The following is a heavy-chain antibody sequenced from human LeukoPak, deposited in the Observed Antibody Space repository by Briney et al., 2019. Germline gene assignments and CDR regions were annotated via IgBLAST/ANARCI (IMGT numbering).Heavy chain of an antibody. CDR1: GDSISSGGYY. D-gene: IGHD2-2*03. J-gene: IGHJ5*02. Sequence: PSQTLSLTCTVSGDSISSGGYYWSWIRQHPGKGLEWIGYIYYSGSTDYNPSLKSRVIISVDTSKNQFSLKLSSVTAADTAVYYCARDGYCSSTTCYNWFDPWGQGTLVTVSS. CDR3: ARDGYCSSTTCYNWFDP. V-gene: IGHV4-31*03. CDR2: IYYSGST.